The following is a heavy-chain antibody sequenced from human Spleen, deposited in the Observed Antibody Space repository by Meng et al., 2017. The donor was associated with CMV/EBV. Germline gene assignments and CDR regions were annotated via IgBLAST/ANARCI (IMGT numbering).Heavy chain of an antibody. D-gene: IGHD6-6*01. CDR3: VRDRRRYSSSSGNYYNYGMDV. CDR2: IYYTGDYYSGKT. V-gene: IGHV4-30-4*08. J-gene: IGHJ6*02. Sequence: SETLSLTCTVSGGSISSPNYYWTWIRQPPGKGLEWIGYIYYTGDYYSGKTYYKPSLKSRVTISKDTSKNQFSLELTSVTAADTAEYYCVRDRRRYSSSSGNYYNYGMDVWGQGTTVTVSS. CDR1: GGSISSPNYY.